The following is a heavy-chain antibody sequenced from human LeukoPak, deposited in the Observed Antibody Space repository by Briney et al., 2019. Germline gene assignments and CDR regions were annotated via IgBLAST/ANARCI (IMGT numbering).Heavy chain of an antibody. CDR2: IYYSGST. D-gene: IGHD2-21*02. CDR1: GGSISSSSYY. J-gene: IGHJ4*02. CDR3: ARRRSGDYYLDF. Sequence: SETLSLTCTVSGGSISSSSYYWGWIRQPPGKGLEWIGSIYYSGSTYYNPSLKSRVTISVETSKNQFSLKLRSVTAADTAVYYCARRRSGDYYLDFWGQGTVVTVSS. V-gene: IGHV4-39*01.